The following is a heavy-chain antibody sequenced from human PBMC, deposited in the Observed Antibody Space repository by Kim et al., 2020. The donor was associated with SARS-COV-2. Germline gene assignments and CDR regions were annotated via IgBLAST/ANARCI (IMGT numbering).Heavy chain of an antibody. J-gene: IGHJ1*01. D-gene: IGHD1-7*01. CDR1: GGSISSYY. CDR2: IYTSGST. CDR3: AMGWNYLDLEYFQH. Sequence: SETLSLTCTVSGGSISSYYWSWIRQPAGKGLEWIGRIYTSGSTNYNPSLKSRVTMSVDTSKNQFSLKLSSVTAADTAVYYCAMGWNYLDLEYFQHWGQGTLVTVSS. V-gene: IGHV4-4*07.